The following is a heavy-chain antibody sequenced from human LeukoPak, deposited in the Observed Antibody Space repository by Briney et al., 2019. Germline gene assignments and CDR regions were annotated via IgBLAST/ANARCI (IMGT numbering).Heavy chain of an antibody. CDR3: VIGWAYCGGDCYLD. CDR1: GGTFSSYA. V-gene: IGHV1-69*05. CDR2: IIPIFGTA. D-gene: IGHD2-21*02. J-gene: IGHJ4*02. Sequence: SVMVSCKASGGTFSSYAISWVREAPGQGLEWMGGIIPIFGTANYAQKFQGRVTITTDESTSTAYMELSSLRSEDTAVYYCVIGWAYCGGDCYLDWGQGTLVTVSS.